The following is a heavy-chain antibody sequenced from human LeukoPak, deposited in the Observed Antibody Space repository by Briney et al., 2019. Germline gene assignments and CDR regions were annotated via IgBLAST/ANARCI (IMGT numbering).Heavy chain of an antibody. J-gene: IGHJ4*02. V-gene: IGHV3-30*07. CDR3: AKAPPVYGYNEYYFDY. D-gene: IGHD5-24*01. Sequence: GGSLRLSCAASGFTFSSYAMHWVRQAPGKGLEWVAVISYDGSNKYYADSVKGRFTISGDNSNNTLYLQMNSLRAEDTAVYYCAKAPPVYGYNEYYFDYWGQGTLVTVSS. CDR1: GFTFSSYA. CDR2: ISYDGSNK.